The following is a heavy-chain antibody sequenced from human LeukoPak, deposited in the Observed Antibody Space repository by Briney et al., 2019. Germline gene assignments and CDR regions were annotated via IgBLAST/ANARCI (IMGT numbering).Heavy chain of an antibody. J-gene: IGHJ4*02. V-gene: IGHV3-23*01. CDR1: GFTFSIYA. CDR3: AINWNLDY. Sequence: GGSLRLSCAASGFTFSIYAMSWVRQAPGKGLEWVSGISNSGGSTYYADSVKGRFTVSRDNSRNTLHLQMNSLRSEDTALYYCAINWNLDYWGQGTLVTVSS. CDR2: ISNSGGST. D-gene: IGHD1-20*01.